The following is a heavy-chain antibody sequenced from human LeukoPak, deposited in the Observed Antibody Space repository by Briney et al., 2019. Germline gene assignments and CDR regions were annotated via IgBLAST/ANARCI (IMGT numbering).Heavy chain of an antibody. CDR1: GFTFSSHG. D-gene: IGHD4-17*01. J-gene: IGHJ4*02. CDR2: ILYDGSNE. CDR3: APGGDYTFFDY. Sequence: GGSLRLSCAASGFTFSSHGMHWVRQAPGMGLEWVALILYDGSNEYYADSVQGRFTISRDSSRNTLYLQMNSLRAEDTAVYYCAPGGDYTFFDYWGQGTLVTVSS. V-gene: IGHV3-30*03.